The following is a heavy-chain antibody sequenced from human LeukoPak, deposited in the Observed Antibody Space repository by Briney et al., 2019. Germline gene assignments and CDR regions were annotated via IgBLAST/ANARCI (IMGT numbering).Heavy chain of an antibody. CDR3: ARDRSPAPGRSYGRGHFDY. CDR2: FDPEDGET. CDR1: GYTLTELS. V-gene: IGHV1-24*01. D-gene: IGHD5-18*01. Sequence: ASVKVSCKVSGYTLTELSMHWVRQAPGKGLEWMGGFDPEDGETIYAQKLQGRVTMTTDTSTSTAYMELRSLRSDDTAVYYCARDRSPAPGRSYGRGHFDYWGQGTLVTVSS. J-gene: IGHJ4*02.